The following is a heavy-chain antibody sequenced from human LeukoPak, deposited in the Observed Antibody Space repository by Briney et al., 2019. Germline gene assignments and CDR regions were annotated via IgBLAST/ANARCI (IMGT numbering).Heavy chain of an antibody. CDR1: GFTFSSYG. J-gene: IGHJ6*03. D-gene: IGHD3-9*01. CDR3: AKGTGFYYYYMDV. V-gene: IGHV3-33*06. CDR2: IWYDGSNK. Sequence: PGGSLRLSCAASGFTFSSYGMHWVRQAPGKGLEWVAVIWYDGSNKYYADSVKGRFTISRDNSKNTLHLQMNSLRAEDTAMYYCAKGTGFYYYYMDVWGKGTTVTVSS.